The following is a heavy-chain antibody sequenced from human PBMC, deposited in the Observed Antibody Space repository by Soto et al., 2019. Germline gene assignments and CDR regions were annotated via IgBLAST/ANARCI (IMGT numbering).Heavy chain of an antibody. V-gene: IGHV1-18*01. J-gene: IGHJ4*02. Sequence: QVQLVQSGAEVKKPGASVKVSCKTSGYTFTNFGLTWVRQAPGQGLEWMGWISAYNGNTNYAQNFQGRGPLTTVTATSAACMALRRLRSDVRSVFCCARGGTPIDYWGPGTLGTVS. D-gene: IGHD3-16*01. CDR3: ARGGTPIDY. CDR1: GYTFTNFG. CDR2: ISAYNGNT.